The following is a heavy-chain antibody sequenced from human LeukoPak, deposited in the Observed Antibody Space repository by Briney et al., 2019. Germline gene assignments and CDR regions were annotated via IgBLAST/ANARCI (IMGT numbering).Heavy chain of an antibody. J-gene: IGHJ4*02. Sequence: PGGSLRLSCTASGFTFSSYAMSWVRQAPGKGLEWVANIKQDGSQKYYVDSVRGRFTISRDNAKNSLYLQMNSLRVEDTAVYYCARGEYYYDGGYWGQGTLVTVSS. D-gene: IGHD3-22*01. CDR2: IKQDGSQK. CDR1: GFTFSSYA. CDR3: ARGEYYYDGGY. V-gene: IGHV3-7*03.